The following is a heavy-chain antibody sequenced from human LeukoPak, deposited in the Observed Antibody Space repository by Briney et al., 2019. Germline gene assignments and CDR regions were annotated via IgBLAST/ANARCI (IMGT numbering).Heavy chain of an antibody. D-gene: IGHD2-15*01. Sequence: GGSLRLSCAASGFTFSSYEMHWVRQAPGKGLEWVSYISSGGTTIYYADSVKGRFTISRDNAKSSLYLQMNSLRAEDTAIYYCARDVGCSGGSCYSHFDYWGQGTLVTVSS. J-gene: IGHJ4*02. V-gene: IGHV3-48*03. CDR3: ARDVGCSGGSCYSHFDY. CDR1: GFTFSSYE. CDR2: ISSGGTTI.